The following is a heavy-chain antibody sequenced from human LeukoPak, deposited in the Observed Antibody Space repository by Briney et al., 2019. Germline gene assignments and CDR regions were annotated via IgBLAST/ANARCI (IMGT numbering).Heavy chain of an antibody. CDR1: GGSISSGGYS. J-gene: IGHJ4*02. Sequence: SQTLSLTCAVSGGSISSGGYSWSWIRQPPGKGLEWIGYIYHSGSTYYNPSLKSRVTISVDTSKNQFSLKLSSVTAADTAVYYCARGLKGAYYYDSSGYLWGQGTLATVSS. V-gene: IGHV4-30-2*01. CDR2: IYHSGST. D-gene: IGHD3-22*01. CDR3: ARGLKGAYYYDSSGYL.